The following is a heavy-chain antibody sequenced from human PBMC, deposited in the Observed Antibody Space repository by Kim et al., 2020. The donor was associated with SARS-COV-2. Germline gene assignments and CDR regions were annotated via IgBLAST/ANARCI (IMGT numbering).Heavy chain of an antibody. J-gene: IGHJ4*02. D-gene: IGHD6-19*01. V-gene: IGHV3-11*03. Sequence: DPVKGRFTIPRDNAQNSLFLEMNSLRAEDTAVYYCARSTYSTGWYPDRFDYWGQGSLVTVSS. CDR3: ARSTYSTGWYPDRFDY.